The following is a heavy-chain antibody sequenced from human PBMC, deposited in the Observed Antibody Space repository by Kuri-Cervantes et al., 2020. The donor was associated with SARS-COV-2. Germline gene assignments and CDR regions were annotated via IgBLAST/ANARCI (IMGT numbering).Heavy chain of an antibody. CDR1: GFTFSSYS. CDR2: ISSSRSYI. D-gene: IGHD6-13*01. V-gene: IGHV3-21*01. J-gene: IGHJ4*02. CDR3: ARDFLLLAAQDY. Sequence: GESPKTYFAASGFTFSSYSMNWVRQAPGKGLEWVSSISSSRSYIYYADSVKGRFTISRDNAKNSLYLQMNSLRAEDTAVYYCARDFLLLAAQDYWGQGTLVTVSS.